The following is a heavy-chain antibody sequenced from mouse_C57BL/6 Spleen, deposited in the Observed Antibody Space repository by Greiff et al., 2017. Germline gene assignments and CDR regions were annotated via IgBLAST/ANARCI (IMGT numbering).Heavy chain of an antibody. J-gene: IGHJ1*03. V-gene: IGHV1-52*01. CDR2: IDPSDSET. CDR1: GYTFTSYW. CDR3: ARTEADTCWYFDV. Sequence: QVQLQQPGAELVRPGSSVKLSCKASGYTFTSYWMHWVKQRPIQGLEWIGNIDPSDSETHYNQKFKDKATLTVDKSSSTAYMQLSSLTSEDSAVYYCARTEADTCWYFDVWGTGTTVTVSS.